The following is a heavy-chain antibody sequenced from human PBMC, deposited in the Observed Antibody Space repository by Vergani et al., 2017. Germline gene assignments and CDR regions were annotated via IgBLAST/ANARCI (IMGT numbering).Heavy chain of an antibody. J-gene: IGHJ6*02. CDR2: ISGSGGST. CDR1: GFTFNHYA. D-gene: IGHD5-12*01. V-gene: IGHV3-23*01. CDR3: AKANPRNRGYDYLYYDHAIDV. Sequence: EVQLLESGGDLVQPGGSLRLSCAASGFTFNHYAMNWVRQAPGKGLEWVSGISGSGGSTYYAGSVKGRFTISRDSSKNTLYLQMNSLSAGDTAVYYCAKANPRNRGYDYLYYDHAIDVWGQGTTVTVSS.